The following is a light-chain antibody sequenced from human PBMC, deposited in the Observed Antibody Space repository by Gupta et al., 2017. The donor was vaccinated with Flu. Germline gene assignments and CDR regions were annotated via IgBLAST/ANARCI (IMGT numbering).Light chain of an antibody. CDR1: NANIGDQG. CDR2: EDK. J-gene: IGLJ3*02. CDR3: GIWDKSLNVWV. Sequence: KATISCSGGNANIGDQGECWSQQLPGPAPKLLMYEDKGRHSGSTGRGYGYKSETQATWVSNGLQTGDEADYYCGIWDKSLNVWVFGAGNKLTVL. V-gene: IGLV1-51*02.